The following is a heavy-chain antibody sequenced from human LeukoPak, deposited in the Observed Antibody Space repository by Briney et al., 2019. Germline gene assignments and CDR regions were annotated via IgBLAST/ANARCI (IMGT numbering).Heavy chain of an antibody. D-gene: IGHD3-16*01. Sequence: SETLSLTCIVSSGSISRDGYFWTWVRQHPGKGLEWIGYISYSGSTYYNPSLKNRVTMSIDTSKNQLSLSVTSVTAADTALYYCARGPGAEGLSPWGQGTLVTVSS. CDR2: ISYSGST. CDR3: ARGPGAEGLSP. J-gene: IGHJ5*02. V-gene: IGHV4-31*03. CDR1: SGSISRDGYF.